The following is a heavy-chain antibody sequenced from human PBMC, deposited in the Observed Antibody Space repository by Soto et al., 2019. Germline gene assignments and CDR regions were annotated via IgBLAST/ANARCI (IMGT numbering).Heavy chain of an antibody. CDR1: GFTVTSNY. V-gene: IGHV3-53*01. CDR3: ARDSGMIRGSYGVDV. D-gene: IGHD3-10*01. J-gene: IGHJ6*02. CDR2: IYRSGAT. Sequence: GGSLRLSCAASGFTVTSNYMTWVRQAPGKGLEWVSVIYRSGATYYPDSVRGRFTASRDYSHNTLYLQMDSLRVEDTAVYYCARDSGMIRGSYGVDVWGPGTTVTASS.